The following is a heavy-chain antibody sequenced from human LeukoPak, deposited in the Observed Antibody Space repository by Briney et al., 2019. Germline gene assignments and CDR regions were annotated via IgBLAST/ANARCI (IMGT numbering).Heavy chain of an antibody. CDR3: ARDIRGYSYGEGSYYYYMDV. CDR2: TYYSGST. CDR1: GGSISSYY. Sequence: SETLSLTCTVSGGSISSYYWSWIRQPPGKGLEWIGYTYYSGSTDYNPSLKSRVTISVDTSKNQFSLKLSSVTAADTAVYYCARDIRGYSYGEGSYYYYMDVWGKGTTVTVSS. V-gene: IGHV4-59*01. D-gene: IGHD5-18*01. J-gene: IGHJ6*03.